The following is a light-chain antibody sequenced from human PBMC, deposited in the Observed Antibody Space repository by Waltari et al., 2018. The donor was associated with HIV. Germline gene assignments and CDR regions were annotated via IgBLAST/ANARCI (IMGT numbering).Light chain of an antibody. V-gene: IGKV1D-8*01. CDR2: AAS. CDR1: QGISNY. CDR3: QQYYSFPWT. Sequence: VLWMTKSPPLIAASAGDRVTISCRLNQGISNYLVWFQQKPGKAPELILYAASTLQSGVSSRFSGSGSGTDFTLTINNLQSEDFATYYCQQYYSFPWTFGQGTRVEIK. J-gene: IGKJ1*01.